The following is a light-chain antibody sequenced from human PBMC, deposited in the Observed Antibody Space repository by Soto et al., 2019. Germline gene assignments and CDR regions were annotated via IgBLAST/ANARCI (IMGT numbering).Light chain of an antibody. J-gene: IGKJ5*01. CDR1: QSVSGY. Sequence: DTQMTQPPSTLSASVGDTVTVTCRASQSVSGYLNWYQQKPGKAPKLLIYAASSLQSGVPSRFSGSGSGTDFTLTISSLQPEDFATYYCQQSYSTPSTFGQGTRLEIK. CDR2: AAS. CDR3: QQSYSTPST. V-gene: IGKV1-39*01.